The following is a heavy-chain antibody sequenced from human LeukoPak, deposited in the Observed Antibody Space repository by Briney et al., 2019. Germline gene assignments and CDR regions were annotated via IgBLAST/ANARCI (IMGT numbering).Heavy chain of an antibody. CDR2: ISSSSSTI. CDR3: ARWGRKYCSSTSCYSNYYYYYMDV. V-gene: IGHV3-48*01. CDR1: GFTFSSYS. Sequence: PGGSLRLSCAASGFTFSSYSMNWVRQAPGKGLEWVSYISSSSSTIYYADSVKGRFTISRDNAKNSLYLQMNGLRAEDTAVYHCARWGRKYCSSTSCYSNYYYYYMDVWGKGTTVTVSS. J-gene: IGHJ6*03. D-gene: IGHD2-2*01.